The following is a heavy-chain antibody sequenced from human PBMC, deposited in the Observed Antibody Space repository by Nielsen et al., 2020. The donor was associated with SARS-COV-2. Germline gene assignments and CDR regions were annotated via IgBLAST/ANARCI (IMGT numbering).Heavy chain of an antibody. J-gene: IGHJ3*02. CDR2: IYYSGST. Sequence: SETLSLTCTVSGGSISSYYWSWIRQPPGKGLEWIGYIYYSGSTNYNPSLKSRVTISVDTSKNQFSLKLSSVTAADTAVYYCAREDYDGFGGLSSDAFDIWGQGTMVTVSS. V-gene: IGHV4-59*01. CDR3: AREDYDGFGGLSSDAFDI. CDR1: GGSISSYY. D-gene: IGHD3-10*01.